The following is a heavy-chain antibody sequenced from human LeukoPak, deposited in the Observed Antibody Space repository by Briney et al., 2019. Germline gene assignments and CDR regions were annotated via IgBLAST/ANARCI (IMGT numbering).Heavy chain of an antibody. V-gene: IGHV4-59*08. CDR2: IYYSGST. D-gene: IGHD2-2*01. CDR1: GGSISSYY. J-gene: IGHJ4*02. Sequence: SETLSLTCTVSGGSISSYYWSWIRQPPGKGLEWIGYIYYSGSTNYNPSLKSRVTISVDTSKNQFSLKLSSVTAADTAVYYCASQYQLLSSFDYWGQGTLVTVSS. CDR3: ASQYQLLSSFDY.